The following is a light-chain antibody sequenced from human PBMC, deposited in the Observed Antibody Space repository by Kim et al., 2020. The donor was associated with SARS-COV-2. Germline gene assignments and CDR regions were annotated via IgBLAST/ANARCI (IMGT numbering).Light chain of an antibody. CDR3: SPYSSGSIYLL. V-gene: IGLV2-14*03. Sequence: PGRAPQLIIFDVSNRPSGVSSRFFGSKSGNTASLTISGLQAEDEADYYCSPYSSGSIYLLFGGGTQLTVL. CDR2: DVS. J-gene: IGLJ2*01.